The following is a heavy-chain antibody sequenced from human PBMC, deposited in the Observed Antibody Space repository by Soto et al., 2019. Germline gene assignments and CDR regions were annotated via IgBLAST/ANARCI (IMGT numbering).Heavy chain of an antibody. D-gene: IGHD1-26*01. V-gene: IGHV5-51*01. CDR3: ARQDGAATYYFDY. J-gene: IGHJ4*02. CDR1: GYTFSSYW. Sequence: PGESLKISCKGSGYTFSSYWIAWVRQMPGKGLEWMGIIYPGDSDTRYRPSFQGQVTISVDKSISTAYLQWTNLKASDTAMYYCARQDGAATYYFDYWGQGTLGTVSS. CDR2: IYPGDSDT.